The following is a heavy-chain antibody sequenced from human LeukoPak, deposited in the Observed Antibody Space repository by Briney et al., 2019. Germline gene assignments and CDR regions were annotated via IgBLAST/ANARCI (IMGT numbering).Heavy chain of an antibody. CDR3: ARDVMPEDGYCSSTSCPVFDY. D-gene: IGHD2-2*03. CDR2: ISAYNGNT. CDR1: GYTFTSYG. V-gene: IGHV1-18*01. Sequence: ASVKVSCKASGYTFTSYGISWVRQAPGQGLEWMGWISAYNGNTNYAQKLQGRVTMTTDTSTSTAYMELRSLRSDDTAVYYCARDVMPEDGYCSSTSCPVFDYWGQGTLVTVPS. J-gene: IGHJ4*02.